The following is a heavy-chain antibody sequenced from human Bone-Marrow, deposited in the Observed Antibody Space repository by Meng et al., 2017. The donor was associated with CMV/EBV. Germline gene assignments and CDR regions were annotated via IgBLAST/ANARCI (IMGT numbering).Heavy chain of an antibody. CDR2: ISSSSSYI. CDR3: ARDPGNREGGYYYYGMDV. J-gene: IGHJ6*02. Sequence: GESLKICSASSGITSSSYSMNWVRQAPGKGLGWVSSISSSSSYIYYADSVKGRFTSPRDNAKNSLYLQMNSLRAEDTAVYYGARDPGNREGGYYYYGMDVWGQGTTVTVSS. D-gene: IGHD1-14*01. V-gene: IGHV3-21*01. CDR1: GITSSSYS.